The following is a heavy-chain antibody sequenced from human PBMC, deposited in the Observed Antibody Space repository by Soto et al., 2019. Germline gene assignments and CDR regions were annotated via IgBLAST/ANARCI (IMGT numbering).Heavy chain of an antibody. CDR2: IYYSGYN. D-gene: IGHD4-4*01. V-gene: IGHV4-30-4*01. Sequence: QVQLQESGPGLVKPSQTLSLTCTVSGGSISSGDYKWSWIRQPPGKGLEWIGYIYYSGYNYNNPSLKSRVTMSVDPSKNLFSLKLSSVTAADTAVYYCARSDNYVPFEYSGHGTLVTVSS. J-gene: IGHJ4*01. CDR3: ARSDNYVPFEY. CDR1: GGSISSGDYK.